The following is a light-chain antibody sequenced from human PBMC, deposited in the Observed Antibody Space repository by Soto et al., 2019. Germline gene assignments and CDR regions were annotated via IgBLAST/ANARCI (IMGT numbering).Light chain of an antibody. CDR3: QQSYDTPALT. J-gene: IGKJ4*01. CDR1: QRISNF. Sequence: DIQMTQSPSSLSASVGDRVTITCRASQRISNFLNWYQQKPGKAPNLLIYGASNLQTGVPARFSGSGSGTDFTLTISSLQVEDFAVYYCQQSYDTPALTFGGGTKVDIK. CDR2: GAS. V-gene: IGKV1-39*01.